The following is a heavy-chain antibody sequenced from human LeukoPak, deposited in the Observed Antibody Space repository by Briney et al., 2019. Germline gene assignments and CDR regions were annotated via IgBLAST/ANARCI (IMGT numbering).Heavy chain of an antibody. Sequence: SETLSLTCTVSGGSISSYYWSWIRQPPGKGLEWIGYIYYSGSTNYNPSLKSRVTISVDTSKNQFSLKLGSVTAADTAVYYCARAGYSSGWYRYWGQGTLVTVSS. D-gene: IGHD6-19*01. CDR2: IYYSGST. CDR1: GGSISSYY. V-gene: IGHV4-59*08. J-gene: IGHJ4*02. CDR3: ARAGYSSGWYRY.